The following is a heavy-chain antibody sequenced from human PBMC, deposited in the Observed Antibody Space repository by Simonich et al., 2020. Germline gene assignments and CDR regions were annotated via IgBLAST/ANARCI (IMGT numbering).Heavy chain of an antibody. CDR1: GFTFSDYS. J-gene: IGHJ4*02. D-gene: IGHD6-13*01. V-gene: IGHV3-21*01. CDR3: ARDAAGDY. CDR2: ISSSSSYI. Sequence: EVQLVESGGGLVKPGGSLRLSCAASGFTFSDYSKNWVRQAPGRWLWWVSSISSSSSYIYYADSVKGRFTISRDNAKNSLYLQMNSLRAEDTAVYYCARDAAGDYWGQGTLVTVSS.